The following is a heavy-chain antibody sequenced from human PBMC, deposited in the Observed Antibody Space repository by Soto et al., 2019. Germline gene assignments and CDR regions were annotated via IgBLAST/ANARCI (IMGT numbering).Heavy chain of an antibody. D-gene: IGHD2-2*01. J-gene: IGHJ4*02. CDR2: INSDGSST. V-gene: IGHV3-74*01. Sequence: VQLVESGGGLVQPGGSLRLSCAASGFTFSSYWMHWVRQAPGKGLVWVSRINSDGSSTSYADSVKGRFTISRDNAKNTLYLQMNSLRAEDTAVYYCARDDVVPAAIFHYWGQGTLVTVSA. CDR1: GFTFSSYW. CDR3: ARDDVVPAAIFHY.